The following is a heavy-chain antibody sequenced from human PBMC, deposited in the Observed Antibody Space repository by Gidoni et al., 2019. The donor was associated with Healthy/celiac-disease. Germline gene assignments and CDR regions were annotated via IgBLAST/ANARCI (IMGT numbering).Heavy chain of an antibody. J-gene: IGHJ6*02. D-gene: IGHD5-18*01. V-gene: IGHV1-46*01. CDR3: ARGIQLWFERYYGMDV. Sequence: QVQLVQSGAEVKKPGASVKVSCKASGYTFTSYYMHWVRQAPGQGLEWMGIINPSGGSTSYAKKFQGRVTMTRDTSTSTVYMELSSLRSEDTAVYYCARGIQLWFERYYGMDVWGQGTTVTVSS. CDR1: GYTFTSYY. CDR2: INPSGGST.